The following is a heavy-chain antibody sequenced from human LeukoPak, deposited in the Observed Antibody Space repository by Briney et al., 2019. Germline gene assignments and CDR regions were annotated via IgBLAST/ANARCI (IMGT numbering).Heavy chain of an antibody. J-gene: IGHJ4*02. Sequence: PGGSLRLSCAASGFTFSSYAMHWVRQAPGKGLEWVAVVSYDGSNKYYADSVKGRFTISRDNSKNTLYLQMNSLRAEDTAVYYCARVDVDIVVVPAAPTDYWGQGTLVTVSS. CDR2: VSYDGSNK. CDR3: ARVDVDIVVVPAAPTDY. D-gene: IGHD2-2*03. V-gene: IGHV3-30-3*01. CDR1: GFTFSSYA.